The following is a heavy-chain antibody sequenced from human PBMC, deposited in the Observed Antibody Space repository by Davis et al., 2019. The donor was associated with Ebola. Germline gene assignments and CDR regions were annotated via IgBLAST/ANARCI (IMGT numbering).Heavy chain of an antibody. V-gene: IGHV1-2*02. Sequence: AASVKVSCKASGYTFTGYYMHWVRQAPGQGLEWMGWINPNSGGTNYAQKFQGRVTMTRDTSTSTVYMELSSLRSEDTAVYYCAREQYSGYEDYWGQGTLVTVSS. CDR2: INPNSGGT. CDR3: AREQYSGYEDY. J-gene: IGHJ4*02. CDR1: GYTFTGYY. D-gene: IGHD5-12*01.